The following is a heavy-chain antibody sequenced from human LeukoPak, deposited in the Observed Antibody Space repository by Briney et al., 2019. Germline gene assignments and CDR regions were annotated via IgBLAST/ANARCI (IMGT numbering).Heavy chain of an antibody. V-gene: IGHV3-11*06. J-gene: IGHJ4*02. Sequence: GGSLRLSCAASGFTFSDYYMSWIRQAPGKGLEWVSYISSSSSYTNYADSVKGRFTISRDHSKNTLYLQMNSLRAEDTALYYCAKDLWKYQLRTLDYWGQGTLVTVSS. CDR2: ISSSSSYT. CDR1: GFTFSDYY. D-gene: IGHD2-2*01. CDR3: AKDLWKYQLRTLDY.